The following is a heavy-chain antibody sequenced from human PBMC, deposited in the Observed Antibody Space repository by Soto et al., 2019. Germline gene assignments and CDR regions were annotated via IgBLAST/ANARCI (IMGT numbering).Heavy chain of an antibody. J-gene: IGHJ5*02. CDR1: GYSISSGYY. Sequence: PSETLSLTCAVSGYSISSGYYWGWIRQPPGKGLEWSGSIYHSGSTYYNPSLKSRVTISVDTSKNQFSLKLSSVTAADTAVYCCARGYSSSWDNWFDPWGQGTLVTVSS. D-gene: IGHD6-13*01. CDR3: ARGYSSSWDNWFDP. V-gene: IGHV4-38-2*01. CDR2: IYHSGST.